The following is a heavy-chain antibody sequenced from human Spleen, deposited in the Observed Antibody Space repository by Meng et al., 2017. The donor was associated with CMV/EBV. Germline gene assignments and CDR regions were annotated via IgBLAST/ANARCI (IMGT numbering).Heavy chain of an antibody. CDR3: ARDLGRTYYDFWSGYYRRDDAFDI. V-gene: IGHV4-39*07. CDR2: IFYSGTA. CDR1: GGSISSNFYY. D-gene: IGHD3-3*01. J-gene: IGHJ3*02. Sequence: SETLSLTCTVSGGSISSNFYYWGWIRQPPGKGLEWIGNIFYSGTAYYNPSLSSRVTVSVDTSKNQFSLKVTSVTAADTAVYYCARDLGRTYYDFWSGYYRRDDAFDIWGQGTMVTVSS.